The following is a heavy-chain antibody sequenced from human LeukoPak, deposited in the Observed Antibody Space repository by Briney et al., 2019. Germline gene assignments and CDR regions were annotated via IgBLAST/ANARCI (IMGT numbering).Heavy chain of an antibody. D-gene: IGHD3-22*01. CDR1: GGTFSSYA. V-gene: IGHV1-69*05. CDR2: IIPIFGTA. CDR3: AREPFADYDSSGNLPSPFDY. Sequence: SVKVSCKASGGTFSSYAISWVRQAPGQGLEWMGGIIPIFGTANYAQKFQGRVTMTRDMSTSTVYMELSSVRSEDTAVYYCAREPFADYDSSGNLPSPFDYWGQGTLVTVSS. J-gene: IGHJ4*02.